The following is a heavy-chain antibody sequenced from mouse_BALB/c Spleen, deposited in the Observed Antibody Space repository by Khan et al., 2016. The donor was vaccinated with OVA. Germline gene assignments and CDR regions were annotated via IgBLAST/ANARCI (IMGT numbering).Heavy chain of an antibody. Sequence: VQLQQSGPGLVAPSQSLSITCTVSGFSLTSYDISWIRQPPGKGLEWLGVIWTGGGTNYNSAFMSRPSISKDNSKSQVFLKMNSLQTDDTAIYYCVRDYRYDDYFDYWGQGTTLTVSS. V-gene: IGHV2-9-2*01. CDR3: VRDYRYDDYFDY. D-gene: IGHD2-14*01. CDR2: IWTGGGT. J-gene: IGHJ2*01. CDR1: GFSLTSYD.